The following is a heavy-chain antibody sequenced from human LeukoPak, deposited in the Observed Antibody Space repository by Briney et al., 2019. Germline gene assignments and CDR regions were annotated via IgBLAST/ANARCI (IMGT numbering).Heavy chain of an antibody. CDR1: GGSLSSYF. J-gene: IGHJ6*03. CDR3: ARTTEAHSWQTRYYSYYMDV. V-gene: IGHV4-59*01. CDR2: MHDSGTS. Sequence: PSETLSLTCTVSGGSLSSYFWNWIRQPPGKGLEWIGYMHDSGTSNYNPSLKSRVSIALDTSKNQFSLKLSSVTAADTAVYYCARTTEAHSWQTRYYSYYMDVWGKGTTVTVSS. D-gene: IGHD6-13*01.